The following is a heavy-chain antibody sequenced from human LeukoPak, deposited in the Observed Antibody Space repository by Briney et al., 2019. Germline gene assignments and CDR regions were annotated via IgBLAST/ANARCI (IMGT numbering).Heavy chain of an antibody. D-gene: IGHD3-22*01. CDR1: GFTFSSSA. CDR2: ISASGGST. Sequence: QPGGSLRLSCAASGFTFSSSAMSWVRQVPGKGLEWVSGISASGGSTSYADSVRGRFTISRDNSKNTLYVQMNSLRDEDTAVYYCAKAKAMIVVTSLDCWGQGTLVTASS. J-gene: IGHJ4*02. CDR3: AKAKAMIVVTSLDC. V-gene: IGHV3-23*01.